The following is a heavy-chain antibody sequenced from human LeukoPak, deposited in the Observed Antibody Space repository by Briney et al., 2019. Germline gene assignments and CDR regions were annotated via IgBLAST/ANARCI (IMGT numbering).Heavy chain of an antibody. CDR1: GDTLNSGHY. Sequence: SGTLSLTCSVSGDTLNSGHYWGWRRPPPGKGLEWIGTIYLSGSTYYNPSLKRRVTISLDTSKKQFSLNLNSLTAADTPVYFFARGCYYGSGNDFRFDPWGQGTLVTVSS. CDR3: ARGCYYGSGNDFRFDP. J-gene: IGHJ5*02. V-gene: IGHV4-38-2*02. CDR2: IYLSGST. D-gene: IGHD3-10*01.